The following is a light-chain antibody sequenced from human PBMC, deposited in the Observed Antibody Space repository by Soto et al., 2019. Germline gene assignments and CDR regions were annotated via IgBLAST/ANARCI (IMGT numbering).Light chain of an antibody. J-gene: IGKJ1*01. CDR2: GAS. CDR1: QSVTSN. V-gene: IGKV3-15*01. Sequence: EIVMTQSPATLSVSPGERATLSCRASQSVTSNLAWYQKKPGQAPRLLIYGASTSATGIPARFSGSGSGTDFTLTISSLRSEDFAVYYCQQYDNWWTFGQGTRVEIK. CDR3: QQYDNWWT.